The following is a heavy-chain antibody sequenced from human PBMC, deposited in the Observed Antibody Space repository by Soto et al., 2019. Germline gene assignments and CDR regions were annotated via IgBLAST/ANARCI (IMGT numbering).Heavy chain of an antibody. Sequence: VKVSCKASGGTFSSYAISWVRQAPGQGLEWMGGIIPIFGTANYAQKFQGRVTITADESTSTAYMELSSLRSEDTAVYYCASPEAYCGGDCYFYFDYWGQGTLVTVSS. D-gene: IGHD2-21*02. V-gene: IGHV1-69*13. CDR2: IIPIFGTA. CDR3: ASPEAYCGGDCYFYFDY. CDR1: GGTFSSYA. J-gene: IGHJ4*02.